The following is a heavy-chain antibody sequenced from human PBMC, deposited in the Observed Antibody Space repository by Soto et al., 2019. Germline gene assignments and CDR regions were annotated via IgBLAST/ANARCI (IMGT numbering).Heavy chain of an antibody. J-gene: IGHJ2*01. Sequence: QVQLQQWGAGPLRPLETLSLTCGVSGGSFSGYYWAWIRQSPGKGLEWIGEINDRGPINYNPSLKCRVSISVDTSKNHYSLNLRSVTAADTAVYYCARESHDILTGPPWVWYFDLWGRGTLVTVSS. V-gene: IGHV4-34*01. CDR1: GGSFSGYY. D-gene: IGHD3-9*01. CDR3: ARESHDILTGPPWVWYFDL. CDR2: INDRGPI.